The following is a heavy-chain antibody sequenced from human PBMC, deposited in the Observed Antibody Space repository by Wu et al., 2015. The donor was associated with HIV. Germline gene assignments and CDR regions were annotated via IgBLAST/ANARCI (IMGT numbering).Heavy chain of an antibody. CDR3: ARDYGYCSSTSCYYYYYYGMDV. CDR1: GYTFTGYY. V-gene: IGHV1-2*02. Sequence: QVQLVQSGAEVKKPGASVKVSCKASGYTFTGYYMHWVRQAPGQGLEWMGWINPNSGGTNYAQKFQGRVTMTRDTSISTAYMELSRLRSDDTAVYYCARDYGYCSSTSCYYYYYYGMDVWGQGTTGHRLL. J-gene: IGHJ6*02. D-gene: IGHD2-2*03. CDR2: INPNSGGT.